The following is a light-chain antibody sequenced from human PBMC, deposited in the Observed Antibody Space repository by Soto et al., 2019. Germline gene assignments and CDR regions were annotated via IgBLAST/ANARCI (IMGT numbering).Light chain of an antibody. CDR1: QSVSSSY. CDR2: GAS. V-gene: IGKV3-20*01. Sequence: EIVLTQSPGTLSLSPGERATLSCRASQSVSSSYLAWYQQKPGQAPRLLIYGASSRATGIPDRFSGSGSGTDFTLTISRLGPEDFAVYSCKQTLPFGQGTKLEIK. J-gene: IGKJ2*01. CDR3: KQTLP.